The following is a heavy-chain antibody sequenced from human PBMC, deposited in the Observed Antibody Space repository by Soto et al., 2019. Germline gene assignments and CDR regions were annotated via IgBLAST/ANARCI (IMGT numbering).Heavy chain of an antibody. D-gene: IGHD3-16*02. CDR3: ARGGSVHWGPEAGRFTRDYFYGMDV. V-gene: IGHV1-18*01. CDR1: GYTFTSYG. CDR2: ISAYNGNT. J-gene: IGHJ6*02. Sequence: ASVKVSCKAPGYTFTSYGISWVRQAPGQGLEWMGRISAYNGNTNYAQNLQGRVTMTTDTSTSTAYMVLRSLRSDDTAVYYCARGGSVHWGPEAGRFTRDYFYGMDVWGQGTTVTVSS.